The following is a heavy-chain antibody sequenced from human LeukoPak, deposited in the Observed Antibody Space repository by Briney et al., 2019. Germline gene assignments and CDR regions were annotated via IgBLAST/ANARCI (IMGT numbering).Heavy chain of an antibody. CDR3: AELGITMIGGV. D-gene: IGHD3-10*02. CDR2: ISSSSSYI. J-gene: IGHJ6*04. V-gene: IGHV3-21*01. CDR1: GFTFSSYS. Sequence: PGGSLRLSCAACGFTFSSYSMNWVCQAPGKGLEWVSSISSSSSYIYYADSVKGRFTISRDNAKNSLYLQMNSLRAEDTAVYYCAELGITMIGGVWGKGTTVTISS.